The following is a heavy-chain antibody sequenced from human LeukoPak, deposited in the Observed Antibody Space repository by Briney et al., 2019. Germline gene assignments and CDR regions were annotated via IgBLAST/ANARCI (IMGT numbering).Heavy chain of an antibody. CDR1: GYTFTSYG. CDR2: MNPNSGNT. CDR3: ARASCGGDCYSILYYFDY. V-gene: IGHV1-8*02. D-gene: IGHD2-21*02. J-gene: IGHJ4*02. Sequence: ASVKVSCKASGYTFTSYGISWVRQAPGQGLEWMGWMNPNSGNTGYAQKFQGRVTMTRNTSISTAYMELSSLRSEDTAVYYCARASCGGDCYSILYYFDYWGQGTLVTVSS.